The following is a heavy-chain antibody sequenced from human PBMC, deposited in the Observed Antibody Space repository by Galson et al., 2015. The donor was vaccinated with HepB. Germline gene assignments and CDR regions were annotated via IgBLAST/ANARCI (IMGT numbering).Heavy chain of an antibody. Sequence: SLRLSCAASGFTFSSYGMNWVRQAPGKGLEWVSYISSSSSTIYYADSVKGRFTISRDNAKNSLYLQMNSLRDEDTAVYYCARDQGSSWYPGVDYWGQGTLVTVSS. CDR3: ARDQGSSWYPGVDY. J-gene: IGHJ4*02. CDR2: ISSSSSTI. D-gene: IGHD6-13*01. V-gene: IGHV3-48*02. CDR1: GFTFSSYG.